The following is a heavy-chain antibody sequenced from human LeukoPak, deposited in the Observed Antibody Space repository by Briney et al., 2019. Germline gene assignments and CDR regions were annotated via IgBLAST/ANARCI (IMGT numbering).Heavy chain of an antibody. CDR3: AKDLSTLWFGEPDY. CDR2: ISYDGSNK. CDR1: GFTFSSYA. V-gene: IGHV3-30*04. D-gene: IGHD3-10*01. J-gene: IGHJ4*02. Sequence: GGSLRLSCAASGFTFSSYAMHWVRQAPGKGLEWVGVISYDGSNKYYADSVKGRFTISRDNSKNTLYLQMNSLRAEDTAVYYCAKDLSTLWFGEPDYWGQGTLVTVSS.